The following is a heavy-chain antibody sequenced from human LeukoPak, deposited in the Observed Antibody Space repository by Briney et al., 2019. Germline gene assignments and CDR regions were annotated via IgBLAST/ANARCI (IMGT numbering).Heavy chain of an antibody. D-gene: IGHD3-3*01. Sequence: PGGSLRLSCAASGFTFSSYGMHWVRQAPGKGLEWVAVISYDGSNKYYADSVKGRFTISRDNSKNTLYLQMNSLRAEDTAVYYCARARYYDFWSGYRGDYYGMDVWGQGTTVTVSS. CDR2: ISYDGSNK. J-gene: IGHJ6*02. CDR3: ARARYYDFWSGYRGDYYGMDV. V-gene: IGHV3-30*03. CDR1: GFTFSSYG.